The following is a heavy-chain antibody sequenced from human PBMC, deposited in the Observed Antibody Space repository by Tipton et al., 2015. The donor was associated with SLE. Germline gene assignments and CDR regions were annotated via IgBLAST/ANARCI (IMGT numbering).Heavy chain of an antibody. D-gene: IGHD3-22*01. CDR2: IYTSGST. CDR3: AREAGGYYDSSGFGAFDI. V-gene: IGHV4-61*09. J-gene: IGHJ3*02. CDR1: GVSISSGSYY. Sequence: TLSLTCTVSGVSISSGSYYWSWIRQPAGKGLEWIGYIYTSGSTNYNPSLKSRVTISVDTPKNQFSLKLSSVTAADTAVYYCAREAGGYYDSSGFGAFDIWDQGTMVTVSS.